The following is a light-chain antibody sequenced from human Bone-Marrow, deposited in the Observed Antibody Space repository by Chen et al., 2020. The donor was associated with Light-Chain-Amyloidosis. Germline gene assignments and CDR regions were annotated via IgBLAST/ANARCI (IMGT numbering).Light chain of an antibody. CDR2: RDT. Sequence: SYELTQPPSVSVSPGQTARITCSGDDLPTEYAYWYQQKPGQAPVLVIHRDTERPSGISERFSGSSSGTTATLTISGVQVEDEADYHCQSADSSGTYEVIFGGGTKLTV. CDR3: QSADSSGTYEVI. V-gene: IGLV3-25*03. J-gene: IGLJ2*01. CDR1: DLPTEY.